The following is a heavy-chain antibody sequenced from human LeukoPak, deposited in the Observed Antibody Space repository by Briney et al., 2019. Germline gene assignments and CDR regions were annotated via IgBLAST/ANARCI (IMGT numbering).Heavy chain of an antibody. CDR3: ARHALDILTGYYLPFDY. CDR1: GGSISSSSYY. Sequence: SETLSLTCTVSGGSISSSSYYWGWIRQPPGKGLEWIGSIYYSGSTYYNPSLKSRVTISVDTSKNQFSLKLSSVTAADTAVYYCARHALDILTGYYLPFDYWGQGTLVAVSS. J-gene: IGHJ4*02. D-gene: IGHD3-9*01. V-gene: IGHV4-39*01. CDR2: IYYSGST.